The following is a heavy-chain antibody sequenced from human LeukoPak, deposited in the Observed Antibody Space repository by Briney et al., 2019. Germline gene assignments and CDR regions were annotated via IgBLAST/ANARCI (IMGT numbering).Heavy chain of an antibody. Sequence: GGSLRLSCAASGFTFSSYAMTWVRQAPGKGLEWGSGISDRGGTTDYAASGTRWLTISRDNSKNTMYLQMNSLRAEDTAVYYCAKGMMVRGVNSNFDYWGQGTLVTVSS. CDR2: ISDRGGTT. J-gene: IGHJ4*02. V-gene: IGHV3-23*01. CDR3: AKGMMVRGVNSNFDY. D-gene: IGHD3-10*01. CDR1: GFTFSSYA.